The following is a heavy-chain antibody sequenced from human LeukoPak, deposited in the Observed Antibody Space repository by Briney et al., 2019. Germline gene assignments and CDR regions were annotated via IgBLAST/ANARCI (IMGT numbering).Heavy chain of an antibody. CDR1: GYTFTSYH. D-gene: IGHD3-22*01. CDR3: ARSQYITMIVARLYQFDD. CDR2: INPSAGIT. V-gene: IGHV1-46*01. Sequence: ASVKVSCKASGYTFTSYHMHWARQAPGQGLDWMGIINPSAGITTYAQKFQGRVAMTKDTSTSTVYMELSSLRSEGTAVYYCARSQYITMIVARLYQFDDWGQGTLVTVSS. J-gene: IGHJ4*02.